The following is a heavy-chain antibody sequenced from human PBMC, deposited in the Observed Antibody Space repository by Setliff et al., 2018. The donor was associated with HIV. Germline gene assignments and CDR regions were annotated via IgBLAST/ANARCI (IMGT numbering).Heavy chain of an antibody. V-gene: IGHV4-4*08. D-gene: IGHD3-16*02. CDR2: IYTSGST. J-gene: IGHJ5*02. CDR3: AGARAITIIGLFFDP. CDR1: GGSISSYY. Sequence: ETLSLTCTVSGGSISSYYWSWIRQPPGKGLEWIGYIYTSGSTNYNPSLKSRVTISVDTSKNQFSLNVNSVTAADTAVYYCAGARAITIIGLFFDPWGQGTPVTVSS.